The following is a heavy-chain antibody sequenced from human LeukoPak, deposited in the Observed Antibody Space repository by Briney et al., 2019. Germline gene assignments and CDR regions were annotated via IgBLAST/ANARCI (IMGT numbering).Heavy chain of an antibody. J-gene: IGHJ3*02. CDR2: ISSSSSYI. Sequence: PGGSLRLSCAASGFTFSSYSMNWVRQAPGKGLEWVSSISSSSSYIYYADSVKGRFTISRDNAKNSLYLQMNSLRAEDTAVYYCARVVAVAGRAFDIWGQGALVTVSS. V-gene: IGHV3-21*01. D-gene: IGHD6-19*01. CDR3: ARVVAVAGRAFDI. CDR1: GFTFSSYS.